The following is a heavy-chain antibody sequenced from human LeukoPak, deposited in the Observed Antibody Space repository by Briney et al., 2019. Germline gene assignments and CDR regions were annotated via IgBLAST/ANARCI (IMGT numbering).Heavy chain of an antibody. V-gene: IGHV3-21*01. Sequence: GGSLRLSCAASGFTFDTYSMNWVRQAPGKGLEWASSISSSSSYIYYADSVKGRFTISRDNAKNSLYMQMNSLRAEDTGVYYCARSPGATWSFDYWGQGTLVTVSS. CDR3: ARSPGATWSFDY. CDR2: ISSSSSYI. J-gene: IGHJ4*02. D-gene: IGHD1-1*01. CDR1: GFTFDTYS.